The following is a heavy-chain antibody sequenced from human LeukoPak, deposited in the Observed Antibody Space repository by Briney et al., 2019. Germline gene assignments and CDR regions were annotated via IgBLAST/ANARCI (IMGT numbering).Heavy chain of an antibody. CDR3: VKDENDYDGFYFDY. CDR2: ITWDGVGT. D-gene: IGHD4-23*01. CDR1: GFTFDKYT. Sequence: PGGSLRLSCVASGFTFDKYTMHWVRHAPGKGLEWVSLITWDGVGTYYADSVKGRFTISRDNSKSSLYLQMNSLRTEDTALYYCVKDENDYDGFYFDYWGQGSLVTVSS. J-gene: IGHJ4*02. V-gene: IGHV3-43*01.